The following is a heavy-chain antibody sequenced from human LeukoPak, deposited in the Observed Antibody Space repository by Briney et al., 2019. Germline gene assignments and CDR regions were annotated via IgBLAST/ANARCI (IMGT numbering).Heavy chain of an antibody. CDR1: GFTFSSYG. Sequence: GGSLRLSCAASGFTFSSYGMHWVRQAPGKGLEWVSVISFDGSNKYYADSVKGRFTISRDNSKNTLYLQMNSLRAEDTAVYYCAKALEYCSGPRFWRLKYITDYWGQGTLVTVSS. CDR3: AKALEYCSGPRFWRLKYITDY. CDR2: ISFDGSNK. V-gene: IGHV3-30*18. J-gene: IGHJ4*02. D-gene: IGHD2-15*01.